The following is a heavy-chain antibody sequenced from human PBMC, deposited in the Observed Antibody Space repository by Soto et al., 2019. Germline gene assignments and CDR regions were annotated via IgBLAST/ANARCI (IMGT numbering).Heavy chain of an antibody. CDR2: ISSDEKIK. Sequence: PGGSLRLSCVASGFIFSNFGMHWVRQAPGKGLEWVAVISSDEKIKQYADSVRGRFAISRDNSKNTLYLQMTSLRAEDTAIYYCARGHRSVLDYWGQGTLVTVSS. CDR1: GFIFSNFG. D-gene: IGHD6-6*01. CDR3: ARGHRSVLDY. V-gene: IGHV3-33*01. J-gene: IGHJ4*02.